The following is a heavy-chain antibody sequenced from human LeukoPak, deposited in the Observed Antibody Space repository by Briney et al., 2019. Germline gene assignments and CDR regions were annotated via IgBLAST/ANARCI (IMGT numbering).Heavy chain of an antibody. CDR3: ARVVGYCSGGSCYSLDY. D-gene: IGHD2-15*01. Sequence: SETLSLTCTVSGGSISSYYWSWIRQPPGKGLEWIGYIYYSGSTYYNPSLKSRVTISVDTSKNQFSLKLSSVTAADTAVYYCARVVGYCSGGSCYSLDYWGQGTLVTVSS. V-gene: IGHV4-59*12. CDR2: IYYSGST. CDR1: GGSISSYY. J-gene: IGHJ4*02.